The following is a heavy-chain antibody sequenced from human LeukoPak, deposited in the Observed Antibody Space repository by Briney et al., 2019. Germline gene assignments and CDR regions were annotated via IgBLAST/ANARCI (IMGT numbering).Heavy chain of an antibody. V-gene: IGHV4-59*01. CDR1: GGSISSYY. Sequence: SETLSLTLFVPGGSISSYYWGWIRQPPGKGLELIGYIYYSGSTNYNPSLKSRVTISVDTSKNQFSLKLSSVTAADTAVYYCARATFGGSYYAFDIWGQGTMVTVSS. J-gene: IGHJ3*02. CDR2: IYYSGST. D-gene: IGHD1-26*01. CDR3: ARATFGGSYYAFDI.